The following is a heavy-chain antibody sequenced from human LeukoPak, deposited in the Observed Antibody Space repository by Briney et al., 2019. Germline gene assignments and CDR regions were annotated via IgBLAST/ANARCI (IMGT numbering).Heavy chain of an antibody. D-gene: IGHD6-13*01. J-gene: IGHJ4*02. CDR1: SGSISTSNYY. Sequence: KPSETLSLTCTVSSGSISTSNYYWGWVRQPPGKALEWIGNIFYTGSTYYSPSLKSRVTISLDTSRNQFSLKLSSVTAADTAVYHCARGCIAARGLDYWGQGTLVTVSS. CDR2: IFYTGST. V-gene: IGHV4-39*07. CDR3: ARGCIAARGLDY.